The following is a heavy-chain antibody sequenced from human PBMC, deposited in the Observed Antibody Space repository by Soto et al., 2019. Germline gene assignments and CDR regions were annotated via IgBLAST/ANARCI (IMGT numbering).Heavy chain of an antibody. CDR3: ATMTGRLVPTLAGPES. J-gene: IGHJ5*02. CDR1: GGTVATRSRY. CDR2: VYSAGSA. D-gene: IGHD1-1*01. V-gene: IGHV4-39*02. Sequence: QLRLQESGPGVVKPSETLSLTCTVSGGTVATRSRYWGWVRQTPGKGLEWVGNVYSAGSAYYHPSLRGRATISVYTSNKRVSLTLTSVTAADPAVYYVATMTGRLVPTLAGPESWGRGNRVIVSS.